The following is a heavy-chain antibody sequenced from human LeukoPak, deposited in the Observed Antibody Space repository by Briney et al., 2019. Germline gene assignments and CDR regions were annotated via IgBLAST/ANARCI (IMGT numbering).Heavy chain of an antibody. Sequence: GASVKVSCKASGYTFTGYYMHWVRQAPGQGLEWMGWINPNSGGTNYARKFQGRVTMTRDTSISTAYMELSRLRSDDTAVYYCARGRRGSYTWDDYWGQGTLVTVSS. V-gene: IGHV1-2*02. J-gene: IGHJ4*02. CDR2: INPNSGGT. CDR3: ARGRRGSYTWDDY. CDR1: GYTFTGYY. D-gene: IGHD1-26*01.